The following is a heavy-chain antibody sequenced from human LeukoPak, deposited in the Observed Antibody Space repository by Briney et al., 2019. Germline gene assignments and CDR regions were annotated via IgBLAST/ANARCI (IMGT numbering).Heavy chain of an antibody. J-gene: IGHJ3*02. Sequence: PSETLSLTCAVSGGSISSSNWWSWVRQPPGKGLEWIGEIYHSGSTNYNPSLKSRATISVDTSKNQFSLKLSSVTAAATAVYYCARAGRIGEIDIWGQGTMVTVSS. V-gene: IGHV4-4*02. CDR1: GGSISSSNW. CDR2: IYHSGST. D-gene: IGHD3-10*01. CDR3: ARAGRIGEIDI.